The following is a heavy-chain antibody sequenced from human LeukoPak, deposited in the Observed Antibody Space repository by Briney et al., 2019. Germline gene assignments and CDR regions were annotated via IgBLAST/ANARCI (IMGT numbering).Heavy chain of an antibody. CDR2: IYYSGST. J-gene: IGHJ4*02. CDR3: ARAVVRGVNIDY. V-gene: IGHV4-59*01. Sequence: PSETLSLTCTVSSDSISSYYWSWIRQPPGKGLEWIGYIYYSGSTNYNPSLKSRVTISVDTSKNQFSLKLSSVTAADTAVYYCARAVVRGVNIDYWGQGTLVTVSS. D-gene: IGHD3-10*01. CDR1: SDSISSYY.